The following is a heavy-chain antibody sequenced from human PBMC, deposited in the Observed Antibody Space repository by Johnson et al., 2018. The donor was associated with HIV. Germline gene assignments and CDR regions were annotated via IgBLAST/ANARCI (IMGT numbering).Heavy chain of an antibody. CDR1: GFTFDDYA. V-gene: IGHV3-9*01. Sequence: VQLVESGGGLVQPGRSLRLSCAASGFTFDDYAMHWVRQAPGKGLEWVSGISWNSGSIGYADSVKGRFTISRDNAKNSLYLQMNSLRAEDTALYYCARKGDAFDIWGQGTKVTVSA. CDR3: ARKGDAFDI. CDR2: ISWNSGSI. J-gene: IGHJ3*02.